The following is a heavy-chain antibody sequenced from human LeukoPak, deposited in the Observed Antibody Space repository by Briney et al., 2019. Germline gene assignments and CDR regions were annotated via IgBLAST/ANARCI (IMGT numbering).Heavy chain of an antibody. Sequence: PGGSLRLSCAASGFTFSSYNMHWVRQAPGEGLVWVSRINAEGDDTKYADTVKGRFSISRDNAKNTLHLQMNSLRVEGTAVYYCTRDLNSLQGDYWGQGTLVTVSS. J-gene: IGHJ4*02. D-gene: IGHD2-21*01. CDR3: TRDLNSLQGDY. CDR1: GFTFSSYN. CDR2: INAEGDDT. V-gene: IGHV3-74*03.